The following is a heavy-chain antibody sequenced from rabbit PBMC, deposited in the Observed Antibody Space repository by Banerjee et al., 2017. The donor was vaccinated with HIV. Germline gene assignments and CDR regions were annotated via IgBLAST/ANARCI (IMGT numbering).Heavy chain of an antibody. Sequence: QSLEESGGGLVKPGASLTLTCTASGFSFSYSYWICWVRQAPGKGLEWIACIYVGSGGGTKYASWAKGRFTISKTSSTTVTLQMTSLTVADTATYFCARDTGSSFSSYGMDLWGPGTLVTVS. J-gene: IGHJ6*01. D-gene: IGHD8-1*01. V-gene: IGHV1S40*01. CDR3: ARDTGSSFSSYGMDL. CDR1: GFSFSYSYW. CDR2: IYVGSGGGT.